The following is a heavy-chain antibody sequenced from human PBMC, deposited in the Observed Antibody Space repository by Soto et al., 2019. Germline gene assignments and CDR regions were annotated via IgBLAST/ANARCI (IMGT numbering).Heavy chain of an antibody. Sequence: QVQLQESGPGLVKPSETLSLTCTVSGGSISSYYWSWIRQPPGKGLEWIGYSYYSGSTNYNPSLKSRVTLSVDTSKNQFSLKLSSVTAADTAVYYCARAKAPLYSSSWYWFDPWGQGTLVTVSS. J-gene: IGHJ5*02. V-gene: IGHV4-59*08. CDR3: ARAKAPLYSSSWYWFDP. CDR2: SYYSGST. D-gene: IGHD6-13*01. CDR1: GGSISSYY.